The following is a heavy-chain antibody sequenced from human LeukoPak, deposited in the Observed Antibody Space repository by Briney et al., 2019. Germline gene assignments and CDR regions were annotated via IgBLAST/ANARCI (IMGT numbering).Heavy chain of an antibody. J-gene: IGHJ4*02. V-gene: IGHV4-34*01. Sequence: AETLSLTCAVDGGSFSFYDWSWIRQTPGKGLEWIGEINHSGSSNYNPSLKSRVTISVDTSKTQFSLKLNSVTAADTAVYYCARRSQDFDFWGQGILVTVSA. CDR1: GGSFSFYD. CDR3: ARRSQDFDF. CDR2: INHSGSS.